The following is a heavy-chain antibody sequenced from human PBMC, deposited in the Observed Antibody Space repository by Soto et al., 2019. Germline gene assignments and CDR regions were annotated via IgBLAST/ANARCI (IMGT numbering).Heavy chain of an antibody. J-gene: IGHJ4*02. CDR2: ITSSSSYT. D-gene: IGHD1-1*01. CDR3: TGGQDNLAVNFDY. V-gene: IGHV3-11*05. Sequence: QVQLVESGGGLVQPGGSLRLSCAASGSSFRDYYMSWIRQSPGKGLEWLSYITSSSSYTHYADSVKGRFTISRDNAKNSLYRQMNSLRAEDTDVYYCTGGQDNLAVNFDYWGQGTPVTVSS. CDR1: GSSFRDYY.